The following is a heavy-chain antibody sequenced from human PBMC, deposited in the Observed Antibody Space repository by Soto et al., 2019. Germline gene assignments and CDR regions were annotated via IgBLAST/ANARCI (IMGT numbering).Heavy chain of an antibody. CDR3: ANGRKNFDY. J-gene: IGHJ4*02. V-gene: IGHV3-7*05. Sequence: EVQLVEAGGGLVQPGGSLRLSCAASGFTISSYWMSWVRQAPGKGPEWVANIKEDGSEKYYVDPVKGRFTISRDNAKNSLYLQMNSLRAEDTAVYYCANGRKNFDYWGQGTLVTVSS. CDR2: IKEDGSEK. CDR1: GFTISSYW.